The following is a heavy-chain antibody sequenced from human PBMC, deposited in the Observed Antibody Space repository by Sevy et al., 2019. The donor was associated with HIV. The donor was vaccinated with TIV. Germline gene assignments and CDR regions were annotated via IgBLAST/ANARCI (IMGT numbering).Heavy chain of an antibody. CDR3: ARDCNSATCLWGLDV. J-gene: IGHJ6*02. Sequence: QLGGSLRLSCVASGFTFSNYWMSWVRQAPGKGLEWVANIKRDGSEKYYVASVKGRFTISRDNDKTSLYLQMNSLRDEDTAVYYCARDCNSATCLWGLDVWGPGTTVTVSS. D-gene: IGHD1-26*01. CDR1: GFTFSNYW. CDR2: IKRDGSEK. V-gene: IGHV3-7*03.